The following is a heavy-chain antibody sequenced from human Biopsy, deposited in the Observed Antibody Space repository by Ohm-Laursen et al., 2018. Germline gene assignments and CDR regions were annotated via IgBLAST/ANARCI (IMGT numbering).Heavy chain of an antibody. V-gene: IGHV4-31*01. Sequence: TLSLTWTVSGGSISSGGSYWSWIRQRPGKGLEWIGYIFNSANTYYNPSLKNLITISGDTSKNQFSLKLNSVTAADTAVYYCARLGSGDYFPTFFDFWGQGALVTVSS. CDR2: IFNSANT. D-gene: IGHD5-12*01. CDR1: GGSISSGGSY. CDR3: ARLGSGDYFPTFFDF. J-gene: IGHJ4*02.